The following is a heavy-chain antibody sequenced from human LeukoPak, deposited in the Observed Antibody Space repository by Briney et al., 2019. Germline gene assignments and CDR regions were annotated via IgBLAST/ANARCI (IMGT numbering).Heavy chain of an antibody. CDR3: ARGLEGIAAAGTRWFDP. CDR2: IYTSGST. D-gene: IGHD6-13*01. CDR1: GGSISSYY. J-gene: IGHJ5*02. Sequence: PSETLSLSCTVSGGSISSYYWSWIRQPAGKGLEWIGRIYTSGSTNYNPSLKSRVTMSVDTSKNQFSLKLSSVTAADTAVYYCARGLEGIAAAGTRWFDPWGQGTLVTVSS. V-gene: IGHV4-4*07.